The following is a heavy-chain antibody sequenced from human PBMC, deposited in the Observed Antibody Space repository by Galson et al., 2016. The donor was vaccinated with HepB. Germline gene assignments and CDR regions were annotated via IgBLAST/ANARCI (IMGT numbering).Heavy chain of an antibody. J-gene: IGHJ6*02. CDR3: ARGLFLRRSGRDGYYGMDV. D-gene: IGHD3-10*01. CDR2: INHSGGT. CDR1: SGSFSGYY. V-gene: IGHV4-34*01. Sequence: SETLSLTCAVYSGSFSGYYWIWIRQPPGRGLEWIGEINHSGGTNYNPSLKSRVTISVDTFKNQFSLHLSYMTAADTAVYYCARGLFLRRSGRDGYYGMDVWGQGTTVTVSS.